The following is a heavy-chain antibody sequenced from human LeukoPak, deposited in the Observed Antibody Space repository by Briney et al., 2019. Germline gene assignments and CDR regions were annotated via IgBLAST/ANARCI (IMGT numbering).Heavy chain of an antibody. J-gene: IGHJ5*02. CDR3: ARERGVAVAGEGVDH. Sequence: ASVTVSFKASGYTFTKHYIQWVRQAPGQGREGMGIINPSGGSTSYAQKFQGRVTLTRDTSTSTVYMELSSLRSEDTAVYYCARERGVAVAGEGVDHWGQGTLVTVSS. CDR1: GYTFTKHY. CDR2: INPSGGST. V-gene: IGHV1-46*01. D-gene: IGHD6-19*01.